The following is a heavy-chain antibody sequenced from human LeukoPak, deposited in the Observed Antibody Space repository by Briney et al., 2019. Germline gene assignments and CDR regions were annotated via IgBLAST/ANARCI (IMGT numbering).Heavy chain of an antibody. D-gene: IGHD3-3*01. CDR1: GGSISSYY. J-gene: IGHJ3*02. V-gene: IGHV4-59*12. CDR2: IYYSGST. Sequence: SETLSLTCTVSGGSISSYYWSWIRQPPGKGLEWIGYIYYSGSTNYNPSLKSRVTISVDTSKNQFSLKLSSVTAADTAVYYCARTRSRDFWSGFSLHDAFDIWGQGTMVTVSS. CDR3: ARTRSRDFWSGFSLHDAFDI.